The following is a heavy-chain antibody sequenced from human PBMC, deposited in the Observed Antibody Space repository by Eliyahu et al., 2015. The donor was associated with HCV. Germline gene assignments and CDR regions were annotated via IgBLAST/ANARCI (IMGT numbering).Heavy chain of an antibody. J-gene: IGHJ2*01. Sequence: QLHLQESGPGRVRPSETLSLTCAAAGGSISSANHHGGWVRQPPGKGLEWIGSVYHNGNSYFNASLMSRLTMSIDTSKNQFSLHLKYLTASDTAVYYCARLHDYDGTGFYPNWYFDLWGRGILVTVSS. CDR1: GGSISSANHH. D-gene: IGHD3-22*01. V-gene: IGHV4-39*01. CDR2: VYHNGNS. CDR3: ARLHDYDGTGFYPNWYFDL.